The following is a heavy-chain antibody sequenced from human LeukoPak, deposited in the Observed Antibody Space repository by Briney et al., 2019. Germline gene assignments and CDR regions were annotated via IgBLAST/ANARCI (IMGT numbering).Heavy chain of an antibody. D-gene: IGHD1-26*01. Sequence: ASVKVSCKASGYTFTSYGISWVRQAPGQGLEWMGWISAYNGNTNYAQKLQGRVTMTTDTSTSTAYMELRSLRSDDTAVYYCARDMPYSGSYGGYYFDYWGQGTLVTVSS. CDR2: ISAYNGNT. J-gene: IGHJ4*02. CDR1: GYTFTSYG. CDR3: ARDMPYSGSYGGYYFDY. V-gene: IGHV1-18*01.